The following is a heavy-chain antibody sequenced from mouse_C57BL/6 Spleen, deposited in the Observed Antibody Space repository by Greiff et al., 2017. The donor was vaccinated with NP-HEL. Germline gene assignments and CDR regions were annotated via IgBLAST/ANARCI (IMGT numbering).Heavy chain of an antibody. V-gene: IGHV1-69*01. CDR3: ARSRLLIGDYAMDY. CDR1: GYTFTSYW. CDR2: IDPSDSYT. D-gene: IGHD2-10*01. Sequence: QVQLQQPGAELVMPGASVKLSCKASGYTFTSYWMHWVKQRPGPGLEWIGEIDPSDSYTNYNQKFKGKSTLTVDKSSSTAYMQLSSLTSEDSAVYYCARSRLLIGDYAMDYWGQGTSVTVSS. J-gene: IGHJ4*01.